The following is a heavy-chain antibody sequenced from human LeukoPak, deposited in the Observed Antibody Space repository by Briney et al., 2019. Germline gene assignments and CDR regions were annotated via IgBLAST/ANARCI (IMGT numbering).Heavy chain of an antibody. J-gene: IGHJ4*02. CDR3: ARDPPGGYSSSWYSDY. D-gene: IGHD6-13*01. CDR1: GYTFTGYY. Sequence: ASVKVSCKASGYTFTGYYMHWVRQAPGQGLEWMGWINPNSGGTNYAQKFQGRVTMTRDTSISTAYMELSRLRSDDTAVYYCARDPPGGYSSSWYSDYWGQGTLVTVSS. V-gene: IGHV1-2*02. CDR2: INPNSGGT.